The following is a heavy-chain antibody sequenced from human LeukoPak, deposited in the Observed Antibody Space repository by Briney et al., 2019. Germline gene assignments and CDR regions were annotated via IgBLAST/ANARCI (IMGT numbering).Heavy chain of an antibody. Sequence: HPGRSLRLSCAASGFTFDDYAMHWVRQAPGKGLEWVSGISWNSGSIGYADSVKGRFTISRDNAKNSLYLQMNSLRGEDTALYYCAKTPTYNDFPWGQGTLVTVSS. CDR1: GFTFDDYA. CDR2: ISWNSGSI. J-gene: IGHJ5*02. V-gene: IGHV3-9*01. D-gene: IGHD3-3*01. CDR3: AKTPTYNDFP.